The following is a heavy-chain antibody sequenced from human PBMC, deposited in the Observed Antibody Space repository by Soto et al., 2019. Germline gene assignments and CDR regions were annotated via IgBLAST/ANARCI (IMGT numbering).Heavy chain of an antibody. CDR2: IYHSGRT. Sequence: PSETLSLTCAVSGYSISSGYYWGWIRQPPGKGLEWIGSIYHSGRTYYNPSLKSRLTISLDTSKNQFSLKLTSVTAADTALYFCATTIGSFPYWGQGTLVTVSS. V-gene: IGHV4-38-2*01. J-gene: IGHJ4*02. CDR1: GYSISSGYY. CDR3: ATTIGSFPY. D-gene: IGHD1-26*01.